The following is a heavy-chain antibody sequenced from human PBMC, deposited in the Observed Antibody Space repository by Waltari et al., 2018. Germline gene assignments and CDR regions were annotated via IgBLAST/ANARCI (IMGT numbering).Heavy chain of an antibody. CDR3: ARRAGLAGTRYFDY. CDR1: GYSFTKYW. J-gene: IGHJ4*02. V-gene: IGHV5-51*03. D-gene: IGHD6-19*01. CDR2: IYPSDSDT. Sequence: EVQLVQSGAEVKKPGESLKISCKGSGYSFTKYWMGWVRQMPGKGLDGMGMIYPSDSDTRYSPSFQGQVTISADKSISTAYLQWSSLKASDTAMYYCARRAGLAGTRYFDYWGQGNMVTVSS.